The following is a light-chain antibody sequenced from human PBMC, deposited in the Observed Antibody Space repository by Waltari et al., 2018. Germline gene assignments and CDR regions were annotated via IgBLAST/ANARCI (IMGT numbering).Light chain of an antibody. CDR1: QGISSW. V-gene: IGKV1-12*01. Sequence: DIQMTQSPSSVSASVGDRVTISCRASQGISSWLAWYQQKPGKAPKLLIYDASSLQSGVPSRFSGSRSGTDFTLTINSLQPEDFATYYCQQYDNLPYTFGQGTKLEIK. CDR2: DAS. CDR3: QQYDNLPYT. J-gene: IGKJ2*01.